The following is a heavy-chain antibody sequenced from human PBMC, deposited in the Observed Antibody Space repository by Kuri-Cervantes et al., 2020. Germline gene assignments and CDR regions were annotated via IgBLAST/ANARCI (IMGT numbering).Heavy chain of an antibody. CDR2: IYYSGST. CDR3: ARGAGSFDY. J-gene: IGHJ4*02. Sequence: SETLSLTCTVSGGSISSSSYYWGWIRQSPGKGLEWIGSIYYSGSTYYNPSLKSRVAISVDASKNQFSLKLSSVTAADTAVYYCARGAGSFDYWGQGTLVTVSS. CDR1: GGSISSSSYY. V-gene: IGHV4-39*01. D-gene: IGHD3-10*01.